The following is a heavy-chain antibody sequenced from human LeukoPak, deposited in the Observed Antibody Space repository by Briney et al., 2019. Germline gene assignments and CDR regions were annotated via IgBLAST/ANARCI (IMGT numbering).Heavy chain of an antibody. CDR2: IIPIFGTA. Sequence: AASVTVSCKASGGTFSSYAISWARQAPGQGLEWMGGIIPIFGTANYAQKFQGRVTITADESRSTAYMELSSLRSEDTAVYYCAWGTGYCSSTSCSSYYFDYWGQGTLVTVSS. J-gene: IGHJ4*02. CDR1: GGTFSSYA. D-gene: IGHD2-2*01. CDR3: AWGTGYCSSTSCSSYYFDY. V-gene: IGHV1-69*13.